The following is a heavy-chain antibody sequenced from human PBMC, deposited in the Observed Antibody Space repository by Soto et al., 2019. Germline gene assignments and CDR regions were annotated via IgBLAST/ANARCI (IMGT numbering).Heavy chain of an antibody. CDR3: ARTGGGMAARPLEY. J-gene: IGHJ4*02. V-gene: IGHV1-18*01. CDR2: ISAYNGNK. D-gene: IGHD6-6*01. CDR1: GYMFTTYG. Sequence: QVQLMQSGGEVKMPGASVEVSCKTSGYMFTTYGMSWVRQAPGQGLEWMAWISAYNGNKKYAQKFEGRVTMPTDTSTSTVSMELRDLTSDDTAIYYCARTGGGMAARPLEYWGQGTLVIVSS.